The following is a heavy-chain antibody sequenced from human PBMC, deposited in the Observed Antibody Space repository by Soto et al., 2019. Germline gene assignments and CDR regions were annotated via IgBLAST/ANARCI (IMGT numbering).Heavy chain of an antibody. J-gene: IGHJ4*02. CDR2: IYYSGST. Sequence: ASETLSLTCTVSGGSISSYYWSWIRQPPGKGLEWIGYIYYSGSTNYNPSLKSRVTISVDTSKNQFSLKLSSVTAADTAVYYCASSLGAVGRSIAVDYWGQGTLVTVSS. D-gene: IGHD6-6*01. V-gene: IGHV4-59*08. CDR3: ASSLGAVGRSIAVDY. CDR1: GGSISSYY.